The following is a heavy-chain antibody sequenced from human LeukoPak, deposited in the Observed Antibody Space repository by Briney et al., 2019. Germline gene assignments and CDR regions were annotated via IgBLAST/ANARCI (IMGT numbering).Heavy chain of an antibody. D-gene: IGHD3-10*01. V-gene: IGHV1-18*01. J-gene: IGHJ4*02. CDR3: ARGQYYYGSGSYAKLDY. Sequence: ASVKVSCKASGYTFTGYYIHWVRQAPGQELEWMGWISAYNGNTNYAQKLQGRVTMTTDTSTSTAYMELRSLRSDDTAVYYCARGQYYYGSGSYAKLDYWGQGALVTVSS. CDR1: GYTFTGYY. CDR2: ISAYNGNT.